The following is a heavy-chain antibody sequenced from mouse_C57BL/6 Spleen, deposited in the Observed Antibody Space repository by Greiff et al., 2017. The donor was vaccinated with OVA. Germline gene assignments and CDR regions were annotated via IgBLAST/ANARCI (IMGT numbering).Heavy chain of an antibody. Sequence: VKLMESGAELVKPGASVKLSCKASGYTFTSYWMQWVKQRPGQGLEWIGEIDPSDSYTNYNQKFKGKATLTVDTSSSTAYMQLSSLTSEDSAVYYCAREDLGLSNYWGQGTTLTVSS. V-gene: IGHV1-50*01. CDR2: IDPSDSYT. J-gene: IGHJ2*01. CDR3: AREDLGLSNY. CDR1: GYTFTSYW. D-gene: IGHD3-2*02.